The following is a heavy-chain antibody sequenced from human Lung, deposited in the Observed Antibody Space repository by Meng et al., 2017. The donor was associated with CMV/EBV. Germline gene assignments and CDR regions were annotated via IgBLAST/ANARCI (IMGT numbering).Heavy chain of an antibody. J-gene: IGHJ6*02. CDR1: GFTFSSYG. D-gene: IGHD3-3*01. Sequence: GGSXRLXCAASGFTFSSYGMHWVRQAPGKGLEWVAVIWYDGSNKYYADSVKGRFTISRDNSKNTLYLQMNSLRAEDTAVYYCAKSQVYYDFWSGIKGRLVYYYYYGMDVWXQGTTVTVSS. V-gene: IGHV3-33*06. CDR3: AKSQVYYDFWSGIKGRLVYYYYYGMDV. CDR2: IWYDGSNK.